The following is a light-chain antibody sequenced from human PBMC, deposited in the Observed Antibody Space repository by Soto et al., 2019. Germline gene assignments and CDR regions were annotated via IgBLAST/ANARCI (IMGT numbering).Light chain of an antibody. CDR1: QSVSSSY. CDR2: GAS. V-gene: IGKV3-20*01. CDR3: QQYHNSPPT. J-gene: IGKJ1*01. Sequence: EIVLTQSPATLSLSPGERVTLSCRASQSVSSSYLGWYQQKPGQAPRLLIYGASSRATGIPDRFSGGGSGTDFTLTISRLEPEDFAVYYCQQYHNSPPTFGQGTKVDIK.